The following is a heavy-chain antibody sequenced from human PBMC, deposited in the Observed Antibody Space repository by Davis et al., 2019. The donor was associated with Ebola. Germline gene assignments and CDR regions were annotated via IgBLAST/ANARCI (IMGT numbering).Heavy chain of an antibody. J-gene: IGHJ4*02. CDR3: VRESPYYYDSSGYYYIMDF. Sequence: PSETLSLTCTVSDASASSYYWSWVRQPAGKGLEWIGRLYTSGSTVYNPSRKSRLTMSIDTSKNQISLKLSSVTAADTAVYYCVRESPYYYDSSGYYYIMDFWGQGTLVTVSS. D-gene: IGHD3-22*01. CDR2: LYTSGST. CDR1: DASASSYY. V-gene: IGHV4-4*07.